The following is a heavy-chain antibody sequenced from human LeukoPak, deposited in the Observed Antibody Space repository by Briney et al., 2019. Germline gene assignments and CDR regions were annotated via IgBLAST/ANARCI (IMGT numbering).Heavy chain of an antibody. CDR1: GFTFSSYA. CDR3: AREGMVVAPRYSSYFDY. CDR2: ISYDGSNK. Sequence: GGSLRLSCAASGFTFSSYAMHWVRQAPGKGLEWVAVISYDGSNKYYADSVKGRFTTSRDNSKNTLYLQMNSLRAEDTAVYYCAREGMVVAPRYSSYFDYWGQGTLVTVSS. J-gene: IGHJ4*02. V-gene: IGHV3-30*01. D-gene: IGHD2-15*01.